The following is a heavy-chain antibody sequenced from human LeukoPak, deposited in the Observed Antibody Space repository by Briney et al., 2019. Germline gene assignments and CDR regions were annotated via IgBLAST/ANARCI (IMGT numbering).Heavy chain of an antibody. V-gene: IGHV4-34*01. D-gene: IGHD5-18*01. CDR3: AKATLQLWSRTAAFDI. Sequence: SETLSLTCAVYGGSFSGYYWSWIRQPPGKGLEWIGEINHSGSTNYSPSLKSRVTISVDTSENQFSLKLSSVTAADTAVYYCAKATLQLWSRTAAFDIWGQGTMVTVSS. CDR2: INHSGST. J-gene: IGHJ3*02. CDR1: GGSFSGYY.